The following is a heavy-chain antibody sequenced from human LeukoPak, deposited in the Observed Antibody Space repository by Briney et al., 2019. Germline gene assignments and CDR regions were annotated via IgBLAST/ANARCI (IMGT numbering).Heavy chain of an antibody. CDR3: ARYYCGGSNCPGVDS. CDR1: GGSIASGANF. V-gene: IGHV4-31*02. CDR2: ITHSGST. J-gene: IGHJ4*02. Sequence: SQTLSLTCTVSGGSIASGANFCTWIRQHPGEGLEWIGYITHSGSTYYNPSLESRVLISIDTSNNQFSLKLSSVTAADTAVYYCARYYCGGSNCPGVDSWGQGALVTVSS. D-gene: IGHD2-21*01.